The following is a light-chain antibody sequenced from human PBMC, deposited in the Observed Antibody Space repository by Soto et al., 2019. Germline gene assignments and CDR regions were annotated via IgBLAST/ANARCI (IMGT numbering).Light chain of an antibody. J-gene: IGKJ3*01. CDR3: PQYVSPPFT. V-gene: IGKV3-20*01. CDR1: QSVNSNY. CDR2: GAS. Sequence: EIVLTQSPGTLALSPGERATLSCRASQSVNSNYLTWYQQKRGQAPRLLLHGASSRATGIPDRFSGSGSGADFNLPISRLERAVLAVYYCPQYVSPPFTFGPGTKVRI.